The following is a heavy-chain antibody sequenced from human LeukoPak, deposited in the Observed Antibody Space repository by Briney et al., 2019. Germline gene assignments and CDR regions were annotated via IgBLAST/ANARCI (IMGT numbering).Heavy chain of an antibody. Sequence: PGGSLRLSCAASGVTLRYYWMHWVRQGPGKGLGWVSTINGDGSSTNYADSVKGRFTISRDNAKNTLYLEMNSMRVADTAVYYCARDPRNKGFDPWGQGTLVTVSS. V-gene: IGHV3-74*01. CDR3: ARDPRNKGFDP. CDR2: INGDGSST. CDR1: GVTLRYYW. J-gene: IGHJ5*02. D-gene: IGHD1/OR15-1a*01.